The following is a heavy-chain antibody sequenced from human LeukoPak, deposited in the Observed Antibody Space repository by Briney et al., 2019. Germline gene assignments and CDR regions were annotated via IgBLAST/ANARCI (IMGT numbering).Heavy chain of an antibody. CDR2: IYYSGST. CDR1: GGSISSGGYY. Sequence: KPSETLSLTCTVSGGSISSGGYYWSWIRQHPGKGLEWIGYIYYSGSTYYNPSLKSRVTISVDTSKNQFSLKLSSVTAADTAVYYCARGPLVVRLENYFDYWGQGTLVTVSS. D-gene: IGHD2-15*01. V-gene: IGHV4-31*03. J-gene: IGHJ4*02. CDR3: ARGPLVVRLENYFDY.